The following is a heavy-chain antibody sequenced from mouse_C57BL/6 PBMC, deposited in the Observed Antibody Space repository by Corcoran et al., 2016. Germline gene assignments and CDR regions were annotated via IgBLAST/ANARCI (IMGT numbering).Heavy chain of an antibody. D-gene: IGHD1-1*01. CDR2: INTYSGVP. Sequence: QIQLVQSGPELKKPGETVKISCKASGYTFTTYGMSWVKQAPGKGLKWMGWINTYSGVPTYADDFKGRFSFSLETSASTAYLPIKNLKNEDTATYFCARTSTVVATGDAMDYWGQGTSVTVSA. CDR1: GYTFTTYG. CDR3: ARTSTVVATGDAMDY. V-gene: IGHV9-3*01. J-gene: IGHJ4*01.